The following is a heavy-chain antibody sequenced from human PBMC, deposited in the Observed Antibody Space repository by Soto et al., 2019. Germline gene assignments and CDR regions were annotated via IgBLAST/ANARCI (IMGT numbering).Heavy chain of an antibody. CDR1: GFTFSSFA. V-gene: IGHV3-23*01. Sequence: PGGSLRLSCAASGFTFSSFAMRWVRQAPGKGLEWVSSSSGSGDSAYYTDSVKGRFTISRDNSKNTLYLQMNSLRAEDTAVYYCARRGSGNYYDYWGQGT. CDR3: ARRGSGNYYDY. CDR2: SSGSGDSA. J-gene: IGHJ4*02. D-gene: IGHD1-26*01.